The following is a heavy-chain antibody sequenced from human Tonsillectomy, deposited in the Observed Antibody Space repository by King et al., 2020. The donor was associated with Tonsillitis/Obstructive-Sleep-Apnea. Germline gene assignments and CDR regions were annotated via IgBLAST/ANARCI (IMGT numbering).Heavy chain of an antibody. Sequence: VQLVESGGGLVQPGRSLRLPCAASAFTFSYYAMHWVRQPPGKGLEWVAVISFVGTNKYYADSVKGRFTISRDNSKNTLSLQMSSLRTDDTALYYCVRDGGSLVAGTNYFDYWGQGTLVTVSS. CDR3: VRDGGSLVAGTNYFDY. CDR2: ISFVGTNK. D-gene: IGHD1-26*01. J-gene: IGHJ4*02. V-gene: IGHV3-30*04. CDR1: AFTFSYYA.